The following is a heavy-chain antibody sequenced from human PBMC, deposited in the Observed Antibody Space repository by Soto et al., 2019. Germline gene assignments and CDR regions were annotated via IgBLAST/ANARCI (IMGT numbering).Heavy chain of an antibody. J-gene: IGHJ6*03. CDR3: ARRGYYYYMDV. V-gene: IGHV1-3*01. CDR2: INAGNGNT. CDR1: GYTFTSYA. D-gene: IGHD3-10*01. Sequence: QVQLVPSGAEVKKPGASVTGSCEASGYTFTSYAMHWVRQAPGQRLEWMGWINAGNGNTKYSQKFQGRVSITRDTVARTAHMELSSLRSEDTAVYYCARRGYYYYMDVWGKGTTVTVSS.